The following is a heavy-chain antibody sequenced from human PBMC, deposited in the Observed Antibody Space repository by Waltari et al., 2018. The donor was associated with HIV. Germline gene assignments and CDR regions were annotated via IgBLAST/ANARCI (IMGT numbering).Heavy chain of an antibody. Sequence: EVQLVESGGGLVKPGGSLILSCAVSGVPFSKDWMNWVRQAPGKGLEWVGRIKSITDGGTTDYAAPVKGRFTISRDDSKNTLYLQMNSLKTEDTALYYCTTAPGGLRTWGQGTLVTVSS. J-gene: IGHJ4*02. D-gene: IGHD3-10*01. CDR3: TTAPGGLRT. CDR1: GVPFSKDW. V-gene: IGHV3-15*01. CDR2: IKSITDGGTT.